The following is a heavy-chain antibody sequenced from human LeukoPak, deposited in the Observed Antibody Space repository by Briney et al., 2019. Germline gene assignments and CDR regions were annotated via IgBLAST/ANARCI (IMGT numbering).Heavy chain of an antibody. Sequence: GGSLRLSCAASGFTFSTYWMTWVRQAPGKGLEWVANIKWDGIETYYVDSVKGRFTISRDNAKNSLYLQMNSLRAEDTAVYYCARDSVEWELLQMAFDIWGQGTMVTVSS. D-gene: IGHD1-26*01. J-gene: IGHJ3*02. CDR2: IKWDGIET. CDR3: ARDSVEWELLQMAFDI. CDR1: GFTFSTYW. V-gene: IGHV3-7*01.